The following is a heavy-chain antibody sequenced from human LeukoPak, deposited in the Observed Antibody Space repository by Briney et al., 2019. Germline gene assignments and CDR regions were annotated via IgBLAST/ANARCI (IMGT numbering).Heavy chain of an antibody. Sequence: GGSLRLSCAASGFTFSSYSMNWVRQAPGKGLEWVSSISSSSSYIYYADSVKGRFTISRDKAKNSLYLQMNSLRAKDTAIYYCAREGMVATFDYWGQGTLVTVSS. V-gene: IGHV3-21*01. J-gene: IGHJ4*02. CDR2: ISSSSSYI. CDR1: GFTFSSYS. CDR3: AREGMVATFDY. D-gene: IGHD5-12*01.